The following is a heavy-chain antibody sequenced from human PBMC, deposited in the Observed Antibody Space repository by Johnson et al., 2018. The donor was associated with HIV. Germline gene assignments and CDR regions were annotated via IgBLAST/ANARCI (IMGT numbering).Heavy chain of an antibody. CDR2: INWNGGST. CDR3: ARERSSSRKSFDI. V-gene: IGHV3-20*04. J-gene: IGHJ3*02. D-gene: IGHD6-13*01. Sequence: VRLVESGGGVVQPGRSLRLSCAASGFTFSSYGMHWVRQAPGKGLEWVSGINWNGGSTGYADSVKGRFTISRDNAKNSLYLQMNSLRAEDTALYYCARERSSSRKSFDIWGQGTMVTVSS. CDR1: GFTFSSYG.